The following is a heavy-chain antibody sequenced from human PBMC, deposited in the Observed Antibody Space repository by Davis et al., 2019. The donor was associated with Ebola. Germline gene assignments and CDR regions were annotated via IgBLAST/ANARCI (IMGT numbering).Heavy chain of an antibody. Sequence: MPSETLSLTCAVYGGSFSGYYWSWIRQPPGKGLEWIGVINHSGSTNYNPSLKSRVTISVDTSKNQFSLKLSSVTAADTAVYYCARRIQLWLRGYYFDHWGQGTLVTVSS. CDR2: INHSGST. J-gene: IGHJ4*02. D-gene: IGHD5-18*01. CDR3: ARRIQLWLRGYYFDH. CDR1: GGSFSGYY. V-gene: IGHV4-34*01.